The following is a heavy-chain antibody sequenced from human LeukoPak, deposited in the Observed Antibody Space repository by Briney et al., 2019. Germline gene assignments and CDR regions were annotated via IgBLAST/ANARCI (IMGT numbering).Heavy chain of an antibody. D-gene: IGHD5-24*01. CDR2: ISGSGSTA. V-gene: IGHV3-23*01. CDR3: ARDTPNEMATITFDY. J-gene: IGHJ4*02. Sequence: GGSLRLSCAASGFTFSNYAMSWVRQAPGKGLEWVSSISGSGSTAYYADSVKGRFTISRDNSKNTLYMEMNRLRAEDTAVYYCARDTPNEMATITFDYWGQGTLVTVSS. CDR1: GFTFSNYA.